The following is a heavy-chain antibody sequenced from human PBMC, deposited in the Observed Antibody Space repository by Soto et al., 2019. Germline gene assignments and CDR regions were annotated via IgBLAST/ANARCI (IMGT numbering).Heavy chain of an antibody. V-gene: IGHV1-58*01. J-gene: IGHJ4*02. CDR1: GFTFTSSA. CDR3: AADGYSGYDYGGYYFDY. CDR2: IVVGSGNT. Sequence: VKVSCKASGFTFTSSAVQWVRQARGQRLEWIGWIVVGSGNTNYAQKFQERVTITRDMSTSTAYMELSSLRSEDTAVYYCAADGYSGYDYGGYYFDYWGQGTLVTVSS. D-gene: IGHD5-12*01.